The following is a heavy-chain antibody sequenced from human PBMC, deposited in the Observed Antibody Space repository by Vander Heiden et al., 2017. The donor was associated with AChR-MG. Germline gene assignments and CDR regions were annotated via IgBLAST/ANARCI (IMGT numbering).Heavy chain of an antibody. Sequence: EVQLLESGGGLVQPGGSLRLSCAASGFTFSSYAMSWVRQAPGKGLEWVSAISGSGGSTYYADSVKGRFTISRDNSKNTLYLQMNSLRAEDTAVYYCAKRRHESVVPARVTGDDDYWGQGTLVTVSS. J-gene: IGHJ4*02. CDR3: AKRRHESVVPARVTGDDDY. D-gene: IGHD2-2*01. CDR2: ISGSGGST. CDR1: GFTFSSYA. V-gene: IGHV3-23*01.